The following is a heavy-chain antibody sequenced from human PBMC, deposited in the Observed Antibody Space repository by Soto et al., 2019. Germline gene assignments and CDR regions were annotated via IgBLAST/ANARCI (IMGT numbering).Heavy chain of an antibody. V-gene: IGHV3-23*01. CDR3: AKVTEPGHMIAPN. CDR1: GFTFSSYA. D-gene: IGHD3-22*01. CDR2: ISGSGGST. J-gene: IGHJ4*02. Sequence: EVQLLESGGGLVQPGGSLRLSCAASGFTFSSYAMSWVRQAPGKGLEWVSAISGSGGSTYYADSVKGRFTISRDNSKNTLYLQMSSLTAEDTAVYYCAKVTEPGHMIAPNWGQGTLVTVSS.